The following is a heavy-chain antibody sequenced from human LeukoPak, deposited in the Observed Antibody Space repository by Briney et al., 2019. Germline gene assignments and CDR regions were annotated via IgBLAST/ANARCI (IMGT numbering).Heavy chain of an antibody. V-gene: IGHV4-34*01. D-gene: IGHD5-18*01. CDR3: ARRSSPIQLWVNFDY. Sequence: PSETLSLTCAVYGGSFSGYYWSWIRQPPGEGRECIVEMNENGSPNYNPSLKSRVTISVDTSKNQFSMKLTSVTAADTAVYYCARRSSPIQLWVNFDYWGQGTLVTVSS. CDR2: MNENGSP. CDR1: GGSFSGYY. J-gene: IGHJ4*02.